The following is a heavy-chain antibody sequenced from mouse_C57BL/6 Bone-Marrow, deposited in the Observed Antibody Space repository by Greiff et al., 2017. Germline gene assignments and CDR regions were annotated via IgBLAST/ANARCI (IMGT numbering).Heavy chain of an antibody. V-gene: IGHV10-1*01. J-gene: IGHJ4*01. CDR2: IRSKSNNYAT. D-gene: IGHD2-5*01. CDR3: VRNLPPYYSNYVDYAMDY. Sequence: EVQLVESGGGLVQPKGSLKLSCAASGFSFNTYAMNWVRQAPGKGLEWVARIRSKSNNYATYYADSVKDRFTISRDDSESMLYLQMNNCKAQDTAMYYCVRNLPPYYSNYVDYAMDYWGQGTSGTVSS. CDR1: GFSFNTYA.